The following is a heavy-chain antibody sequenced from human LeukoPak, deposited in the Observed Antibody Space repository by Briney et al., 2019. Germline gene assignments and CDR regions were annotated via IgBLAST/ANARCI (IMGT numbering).Heavy chain of an antibody. Sequence: ASVKVSCKASGGTFNSYAISWVRQAPGQGLEWMGRIIPIFGTANYAQKFQGRVTITTDESTSTAYMELSSLRSEDTAVYYCARDRGSYDGDAFDIWGQGTMVTVSS. CDR2: IIPIFGTA. CDR3: ARDRGSYDGDAFDI. D-gene: IGHD1-26*01. J-gene: IGHJ3*02. V-gene: IGHV1-69*05. CDR1: GGTFNSYA.